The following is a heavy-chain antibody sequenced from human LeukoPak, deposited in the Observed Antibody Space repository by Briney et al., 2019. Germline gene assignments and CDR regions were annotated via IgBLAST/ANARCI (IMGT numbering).Heavy chain of an antibody. CDR1: GFTFSSYA. Sequence: GGPLRLSCAASGFTFSSYAMSWVRQAPGKGLEWVANIKQDGSEKYYVDSVKGRFTISRDNAKNSLYLQMNSLRAEDTAVYYCARDRSYEFDYWGQGTLVTVSS. CDR3: ARDRSYEFDY. CDR2: IKQDGSEK. J-gene: IGHJ4*02. V-gene: IGHV3-7*01. D-gene: IGHD5-18*01.